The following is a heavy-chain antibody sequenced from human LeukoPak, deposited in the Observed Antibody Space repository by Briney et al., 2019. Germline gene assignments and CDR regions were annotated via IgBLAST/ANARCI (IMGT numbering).Heavy chain of an antibody. J-gene: IGHJ4*02. CDR3: ARGASFGVLDY. CDR1: GFPFSSYW. CDR2: INSDGSST. D-gene: IGHD3-10*01. Sequence: GGSLILSCAASGFPFSSYWMHWVRQAPGKGLVWVSRINSDGSSTSYADSVKGRFTISRDNAKNTLYLQMNSLRAEDTAVYYCARGASFGVLDYWGQGTLVTVSA. V-gene: IGHV3-74*01.